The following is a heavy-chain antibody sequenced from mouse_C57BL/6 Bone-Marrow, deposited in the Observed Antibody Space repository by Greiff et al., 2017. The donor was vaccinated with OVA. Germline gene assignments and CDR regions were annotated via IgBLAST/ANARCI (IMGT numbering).Heavy chain of an antibody. CDR1: GYTFTSYN. J-gene: IGHJ1*03. V-gene: IGHV1-12*01. Sequence: SGAELVRPGASVKMSCKASGYTFTSYNMHWVKQTPRQGLEWIGAIYPGNGDTSYNQKFKGKATLTVDKSSSTAYMQLSSLTSEDSAVYFCARTLYRCGCWYFDFWGTGTTVTVSS. CDR2: IYPGNGDT. D-gene: IGHD2-14*01. CDR3: ARTLYRCGCWYFDF.